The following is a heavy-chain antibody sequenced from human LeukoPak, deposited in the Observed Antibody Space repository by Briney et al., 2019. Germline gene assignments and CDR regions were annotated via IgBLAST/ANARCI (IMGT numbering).Heavy chain of an antibody. CDR2: IYTSGST. D-gene: IGHD3-9*01. V-gene: IGHV4-4*07. CDR3: ARANYDILTGYPLPIFDY. CDR1: GGSISSYY. Sequence: PSETLSLTCTVSGGSISSYYWSWIRQPAGKGLEWIGRIYTSGSTNYNPSLKSRVTMSVDTSKNQFSLKLSSVTVADTAVYYCARANYDILTGYPLPIFDYWGQGTLVTVSS. J-gene: IGHJ4*02.